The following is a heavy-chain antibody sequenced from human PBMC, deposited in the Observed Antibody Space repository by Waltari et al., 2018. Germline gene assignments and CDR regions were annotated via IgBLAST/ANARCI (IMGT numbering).Heavy chain of an antibody. CDR1: GFTFSNAW. Sequence: EVXXVESGGXLVKPGGSLXLSCAASGFTFSNAWMSWVRQAPXKGLEWVGRXKSKTGGGTTDYAAPVXXXFTISRDDSKNTLYLXMXSLKTEDTAVYYCTTDRXAAAGTGXGXWGQGTXXTVSS. CDR3: TTDRXAAAGTGXGX. V-gene: IGHV3-15*01. CDR2: XKSKTGGGTT. J-gene: IGHJ4*02. D-gene: IGHD6-13*01.